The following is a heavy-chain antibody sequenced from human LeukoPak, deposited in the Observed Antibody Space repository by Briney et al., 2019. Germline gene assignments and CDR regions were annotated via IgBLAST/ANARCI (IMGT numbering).Heavy chain of an antibody. J-gene: IGHJ4*02. CDR3: ARGQHSSGWYPTLGY. D-gene: IGHD6-19*01. Sequence: PGGSPRLSCAASGFTVSGSYMNWVRQAPGKGLEWVSYIGSGSSAIYYADSVKGRFTISRDNAKNSLYPQMNSLRAEDTAVYYCARGQHSSGWYPTLGYWGQGTLVTVSS. CDR1: GFTVSGSY. V-gene: IGHV3-48*01. CDR2: IGSGSSAI.